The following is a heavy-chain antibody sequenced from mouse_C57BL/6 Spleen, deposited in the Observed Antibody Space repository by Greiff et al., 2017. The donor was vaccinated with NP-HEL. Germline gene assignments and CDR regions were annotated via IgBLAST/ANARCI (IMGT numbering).Heavy chain of an antibody. CDR1: GYTFTEYT. V-gene: IGHV1-62-2*01. CDR2: FYPGSGSI. D-gene: IGHD4-1*01. J-gene: IGHJ3*01. Sequence: QVQLQQSGAELVKPGASVKLSCKASGYTFTEYTIHWVKQRSGQGLEWIGWFYPGSGSIKYNEKFKDKATLTADKYSSTVYMERSRLTSEDSAVYVCARHEDGTGTYAYWGQGTLVTVSA. CDR3: ARHEDGTGTYAY.